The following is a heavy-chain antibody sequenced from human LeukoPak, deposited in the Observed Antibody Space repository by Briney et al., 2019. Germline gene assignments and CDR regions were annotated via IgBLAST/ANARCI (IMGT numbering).Heavy chain of an antibody. D-gene: IGHD6-13*01. CDR1: GFTFSGYA. V-gene: IGHV3-23*01. Sequence: SGGSLRLSCAASGFTFSGYALSWVRQAPGKGLEWVSTLTGSGGSAYYADSVKGRFTISRDNSKNTLYLQMNSLRSEDTAVYYCAREGAAAGNFDYWGQGTLVTVSS. CDR2: LTGSGGSA. J-gene: IGHJ4*02. CDR3: AREGAAAGNFDY.